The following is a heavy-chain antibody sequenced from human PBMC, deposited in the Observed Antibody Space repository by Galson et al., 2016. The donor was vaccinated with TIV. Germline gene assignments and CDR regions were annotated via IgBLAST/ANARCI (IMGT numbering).Heavy chain of an antibody. CDR1: GFTFSNAW. V-gene: IGHV3-15*01. D-gene: IGHD2-2*01. J-gene: IGHJ5*02. CDR2: IKSETDGGTT. Sequence: SLRLSCAASGFTFSNAWMSWVRQAPGKGLEWVGRIKSETDGGTTDYAAPVKGRFTISRDDSKNTLYLQMNTLKTEDTAVYYCHCSSTSCYVRWFDPWGQGT. CDR3: HCSSTSCYVRWFDP.